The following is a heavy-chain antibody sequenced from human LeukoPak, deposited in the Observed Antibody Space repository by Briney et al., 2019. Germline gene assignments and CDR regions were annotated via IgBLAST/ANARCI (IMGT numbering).Heavy chain of an antibody. CDR3: ARDSGGDYGIDAFDI. D-gene: IGHD2-21*02. CDR1: GFTFSSYW. CDR2: INSDGSST. J-gene: IGHJ3*02. V-gene: IGHV3-74*01. Sequence: GGSLRLSCAASGFTFSSYWMHWVRQAPGKGLVWVSRINSDGSSTSYADSVKGRFTISRDNAENTLYLQMNSLRAEDTAVYYCARDSGGDYGIDAFDIWGQGTMVTVSS.